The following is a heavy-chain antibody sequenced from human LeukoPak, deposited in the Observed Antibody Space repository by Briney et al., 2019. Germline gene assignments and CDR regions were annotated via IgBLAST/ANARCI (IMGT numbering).Heavy chain of an antibody. Sequence: ASVKVSCKASGYTFTSYGISWVRQAPGQGLEWMGWISAYNGNTNYAQKLQGRVTMTTDTSTSTAYMELRSLRSDDTTVYYCARGQVVVAATPVPFGYWGQGTLVTVSS. V-gene: IGHV1-18*01. CDR2: ISAYNGNT. CDR3: ARGQVVVAATPVPFGY. D-gene: IGHD2-15*01. CDR1: GYTFTSYG. J-gene: IGHJ4*02.